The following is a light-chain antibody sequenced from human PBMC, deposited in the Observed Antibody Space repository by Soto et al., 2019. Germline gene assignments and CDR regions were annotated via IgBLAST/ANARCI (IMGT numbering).Light chain of an antibody. CDR2: WAS. J-gene: IGKJ2*01. CDR3: QQYYNALRT. V-gene: IGKV4-1*01. CDR1: QSVLYSSNNKNY. Sequence: DIVMTQSPDSLAVSLGERATINCKSSQSVLYSSNNKNYLGWYQQKPGHPPKLLIYWASTRESGVPDRFSGSGSGTDFTLTISSLQAEDVAVYYCQQYYNALRTFGKGNKVEIK.